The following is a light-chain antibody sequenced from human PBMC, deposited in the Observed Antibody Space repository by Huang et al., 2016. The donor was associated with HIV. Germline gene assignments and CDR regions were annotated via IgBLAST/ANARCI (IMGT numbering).Light chain of an antibody. CDR2: GAS. V-gene: IGKV3-20*01. CDR1: QSVSSNY. J-gene: IGKJ3*01. CDR3: QQYGSSPFT. Sequence: EIVLTQSPGTLSLSPGERATLSCRASQSVSSNYLAWYQQKPGQAPRLLIFGASKRASGVPDKFSGSGSGTDFTLTINRLEPEDFAMYYCQQYGSSPFTFGPGTKVDIK.